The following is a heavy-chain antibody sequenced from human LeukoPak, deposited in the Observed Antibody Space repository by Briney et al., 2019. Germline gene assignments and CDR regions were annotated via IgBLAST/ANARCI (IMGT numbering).Heavy chain of an antibody. CDR1: GGSVNSNTDS. Sequence: SQTLSLTCAVSGGSVNSNTDSWSWIRQAPGKGLEWIGYIFYSGNSYYNPSLESRVRISVDTSKNQFSLNLDSVTAADTAVYYCARVLAAPRNPHFYYYMDVWGKGTTVTVSS. J-gene: IGHJ6*03. CDR2: IFYSGNS. V-gene: IGHV4-30-4*07. D-gene: IGHD6-25*01. CDR3: ARVLAAPRNPHFYYYMDV.